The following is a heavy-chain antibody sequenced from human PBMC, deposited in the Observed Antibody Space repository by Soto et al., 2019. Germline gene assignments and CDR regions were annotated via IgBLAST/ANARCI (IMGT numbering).Heavy chain of an antibody. V-gene: IGHV4-59*01. CDR2: ISYSGST. CDR3: ARDWDSSGLFDP. J-gene: IGHJ5*02. D-gene: IGHD3-10*01. Sequence: SETLSLTCSVSGASITTYYWIWIRQPPGKGLEWIGSISYSGSTKYNPSLESRVMISLDTSKNQFSLRLTSVTAADTALYYCARDWDSSGLFDPWGQGALVTVSS. CDR1: GASITTYY.